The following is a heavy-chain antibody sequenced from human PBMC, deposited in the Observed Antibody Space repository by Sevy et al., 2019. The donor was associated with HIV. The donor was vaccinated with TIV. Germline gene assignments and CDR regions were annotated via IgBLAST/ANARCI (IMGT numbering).Heavy chain of an antibody. V-gene: IGHV4-34*01. D-gene: IGHD2-15*01. CDR1: GGSFSGYY. CDR3: ARHCTGSSCSHAFDI. CDR2: INHSGGT. J-gene: IGHJ3*02. Sequence: SETLSLTCAVYGGSFSGYYWSWIRQPPGKGPEWIGEINHSGGTNYNPSLKSRVTISVDTSKNQFSLKLNSVSAADTAVYYCARHCTGSSCSHAFDIWGQGTMVTVSS.